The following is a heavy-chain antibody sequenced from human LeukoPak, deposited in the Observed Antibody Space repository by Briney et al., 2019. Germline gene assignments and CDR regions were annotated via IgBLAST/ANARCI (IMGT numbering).Heavy chain of an antibody. D-gene: IGHD3-22*01. CDR2: IYDIGST. J-gene: IGHJ5*02. V-gene: IGHV4-59*08. CDR3: ARTYYYDSSGYLSHWFDP. Sequence: SETLSLTCTVSGGSVSSYYWSWIRQPPGKGLEWIGYIYDIGSTKYNPSLKSRVTMSVDTSKNQFSLKLSSVTAADTAVYHCARTYYYDSSGYLSHWFDPWGQGTLVTVFS. CDR1: GGSVSSYY.